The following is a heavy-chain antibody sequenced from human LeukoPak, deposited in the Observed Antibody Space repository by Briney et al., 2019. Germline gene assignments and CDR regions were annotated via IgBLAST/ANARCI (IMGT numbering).Heavy chain of an antibody. CDR2: IYYSGST. CDR1: GGSISSSSYY. CDR3: ARRYYYGSGSYSDFDY. Sequence: SETLSLTCTVSGGSISSSSYYWGWIRQPPGKGLEWIGSIYYSGSTYYNPSLKSRVTISVDTSENQFSLKLSSVTAADTAVYYCARRYYYGSGSYSDFDYWGQGTLVTVSS. V-gene: IGHV4-39*01. J-gene: IGHJ4*02. D-gene: IGHD3-10*01.